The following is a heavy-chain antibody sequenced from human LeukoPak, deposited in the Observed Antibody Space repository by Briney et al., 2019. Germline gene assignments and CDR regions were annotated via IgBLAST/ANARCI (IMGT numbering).Heavy chain of an antibody. Sequence: ASVKVSCKASGYPFTGYYIHWVRRAPGQGLEWMGWINPNTGGTNYAQIFQGRVTMTRDTSISTVYMELSGLTSADTAVYYCARSNYQGYFDYWGQGTLVTVSS. CDR1: GYPFTGYY. CDR2: INPNTGGT. J-gene: IGHJ4*02. V-gene: IGHV1-2*02. CDR3: ARSNYQGYFDY. D-gene: IGHD1-7*01.